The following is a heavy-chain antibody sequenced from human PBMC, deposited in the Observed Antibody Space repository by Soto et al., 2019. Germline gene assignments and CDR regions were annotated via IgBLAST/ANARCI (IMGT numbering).Heavy chain of an antibody. D-gene: IGHD4-17*01. CDR3: ARSYGGKETDWFDP. CDR2: IYHSGST. J-gene: IGHJ5*02. V-gene: IGHV4-30-2*01. Sequence: QLQLQESGSGLVKPSQTLSLTCAVSGGSISSGGYSWSWIRQPPGKGLEWIGYIYHSGSTYYNPSLKSRVTISVDRYKNQFSLKLSSVTAADTAVYYCARSYGGKETDWFDPWGQGTLVTVSS. CDR1: GGSISSGGYS.